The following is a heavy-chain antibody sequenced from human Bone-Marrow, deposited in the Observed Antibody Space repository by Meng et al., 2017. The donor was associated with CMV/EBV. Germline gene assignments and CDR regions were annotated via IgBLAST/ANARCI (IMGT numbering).Heavy chain of an antibody. V-gene: IGHV3-7*01. CDR1: GFTFSSYW. J-gene: IGHJ6*02. Sequence: GESLKISCAASGFTFSSYWMSWVREAPGKGLEWVANIKQDGREKYYVDSVKGPFTISRDNAKISLYLQMNSLRAEDTAVYYCARGARAQQLVPYYYGMDVWGQGTTVTVSS. CDR3: ARGARAQQLVPYYYGMDV. D-gene: IGHD6-13*01. CDR2: IKQDGREK.